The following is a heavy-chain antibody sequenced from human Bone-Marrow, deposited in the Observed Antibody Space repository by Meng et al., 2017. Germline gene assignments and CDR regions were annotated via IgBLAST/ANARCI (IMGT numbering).Heavy chain of an antibody. CDR2: ISWNSGSI. D-gene: IGHD2-21*02. CDR3: AKDIFKAYCGGDCLGNAFDI. CDR1: GFTFSSNW. V-gene: IGHV3-9*01. J-gene: IGHJ3*02. Sequence: SLKISCTASGFTFSSNWMHWVRQAPGKGLEWVSGISWNSGSIGYADSVKGRFTISRDNAKNSLYLQMNSLRAEDTALYYCAKDIFKAYCGGDCLGNAFDIWGQGTMVTVSS.